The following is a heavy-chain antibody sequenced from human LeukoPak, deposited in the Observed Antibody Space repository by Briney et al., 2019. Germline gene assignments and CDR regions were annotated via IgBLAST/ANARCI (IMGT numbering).Heavy chain of an antibody. Sequence: GGSLRLSCAASGFAFSGYGLNWVRQTPGKGLEWLSSISSTGSDIHYADSVKGRFTISRDNAKNSGYLQMDSLRVEDTALYYRARDSGTYSGYYYYYMDVWGKGTTVTVSS. CDR1: GFAFSGYG. CDR2: ISSTGSDI. V-gene: IGHV3-21*01. J-gene: IGHJ6*03. CDR3: ARDSGTYSGYYYYYMDV. D-gene: IGHD3-16*01.